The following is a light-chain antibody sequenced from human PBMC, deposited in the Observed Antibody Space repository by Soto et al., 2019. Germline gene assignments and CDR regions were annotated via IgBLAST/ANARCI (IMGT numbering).Light chain of an antibody. CDR2: GAS. CDR1: QSVSSN. V-gene: IGKV3D-15*01. CDR3: QQYNNSPLT. J-gene: IGKJ4*01. Sequence: EIVMTQSPATLSVSPGERATLSCRASQSVSSNLAWYQQKPGQAPRLLIYGASTRATGIPARFSGSGSGTEFTLTISSLQSEDFPVYYCQQYNNSPLTFGGGTKVEIK.